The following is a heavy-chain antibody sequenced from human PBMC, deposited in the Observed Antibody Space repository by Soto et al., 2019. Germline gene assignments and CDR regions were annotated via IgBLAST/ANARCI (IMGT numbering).Heavy chain of an antibody. CDR3: ARGLHSLFDY. J-gene: IGHJ4*02. Sequence: QVQLVESGGGVVQPGGSLRLSCAASGFTFSNYGMHWVRQAPGKGLEWVAVIWYDGNNKYYADSVKGRFTISRDNSNNTLYVQMTSLRAEDTAVYSCARGLHSLFDYWGQGPLFPVSS. CDR2: IWYDGNNK. CDR1: GFTFSNYG. D-gene: IGHD2-21*01. V-gene: IGHV3-33*01.